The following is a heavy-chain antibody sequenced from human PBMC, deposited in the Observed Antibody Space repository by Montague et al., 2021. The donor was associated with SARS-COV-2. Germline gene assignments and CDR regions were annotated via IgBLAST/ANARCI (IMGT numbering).Heavy chain of an antibody. V-gene: IGHV4-61*02. CDR1: GGSISYGSSF. J-gene: IGHJ4*02. Sequence: TLSLTCTVSGGSISYGSSFWTWIRQPAGKGLEWIGRIHTSGSTNYNPSLKSRVAISIDTSKDQSSLELSSVTAADTAVYYCAGSHCGGDCYSGQGTLVTVSS. D-gene: IGHD2-21*02. CDR2: IHTSGST. CDR3: AGSHCGGDCY.